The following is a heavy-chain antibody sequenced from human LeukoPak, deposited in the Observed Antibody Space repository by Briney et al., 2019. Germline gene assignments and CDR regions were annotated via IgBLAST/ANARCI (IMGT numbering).Heavy chain of an antibody. V-gene: IGHV3-11*01. D-gene: IGHD3-10*01. CDR3: AKEEGYYGSGSYYSGVPYYFDY. CDR2: ISSSGSTI. CDR1: GFTFSDYY. J-gene: IGHJ4*02. Sequence: GGSLRLSCAASGFTFSDYYMSWIRQAPGKGLEWVSYISSSGSTIYYADSVKGRFTISRDNSKNTLYLQMNSLRAEDTAVYYCAKEEGYYGSGSYYSGVPYYFDYWGQGTLVTVSS.